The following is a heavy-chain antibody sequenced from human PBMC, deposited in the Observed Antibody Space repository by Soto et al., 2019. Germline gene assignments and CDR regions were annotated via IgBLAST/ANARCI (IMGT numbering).Heavy chain of an antibody. CDR3: ARVGVCSSTSCYTPGETRSNYGMDV. CDR2: INPNSGGT. D-gene: IGHD2-2*02. Sequence: ASVKVSCKASGYTFTGHYMHWVRQAPGQGLEWMGWINPNSGGTNYAQKLQGRVTMTTDTSTSTAYMELRSLRSDDTAVYYCARVGVCSSTSCYTPGETRSNYGMDVWGQGTTVTVSS. J-gene: IGHJ6*02. CDR1: GYTFTGHY. V-gene: IGHV1-2*02.